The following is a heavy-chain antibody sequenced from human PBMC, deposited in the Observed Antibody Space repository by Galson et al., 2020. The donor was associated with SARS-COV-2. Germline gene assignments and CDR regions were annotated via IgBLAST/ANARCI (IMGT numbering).Heavy chain of an antibody. J-gene: IGHJ4*02. V-gene: IGHV3-30-3*01. CDR2: ISYDGRNK. Sequence: GESLKISCAASGFTFSSYAMHWVRQAPGKGLEWVAVISYDGRNKYYADPVKGRFTISRDNSKNTLYLQMNSLRAEDTAVYYCANGNLGYCTNGVCYPGHWGQGTLVTVSS. CDR1: GFTFSSYA. D-gene: IGHD2-8*01. CDR3: ANGNLGYCTNGVCYPGH.